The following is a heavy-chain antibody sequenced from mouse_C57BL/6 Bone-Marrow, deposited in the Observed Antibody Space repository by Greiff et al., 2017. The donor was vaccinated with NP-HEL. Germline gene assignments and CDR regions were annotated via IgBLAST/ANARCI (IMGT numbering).Heavy chain of an antibody. CDR2: IYPYNGCT. D-gene: IGHD2-3*01. V-gene: IGHV1-55*01. Sequence: QVQLKQPGAELVKPGASVKMSCKASGYTFTSYWIHWVKQRPGQGLEWIGDIYPYNGCTNYNEKFKGKATLTVDTSSSTAYMQLSSLTSEDSAVYYCAKGDGYTAWFAYWGRGTGVTVTA. CDR1: GYTFTSYW. CDR3: AKGDGYTAWFAY. J-gene: IGHJ3*01.